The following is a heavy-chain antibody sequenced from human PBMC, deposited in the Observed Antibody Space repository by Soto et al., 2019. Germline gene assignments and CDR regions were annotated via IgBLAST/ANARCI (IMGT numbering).Heavy chain of an antibody. V-gene: IGHV3-9*01. CDR1: GFSFDDYA. J-gene: IGHJ4*02. Sequence: GGSLRLSCAASGFSFDDYAMHWVRLAPGKGPEWVSGISWNSGSIGYADSVKGRFTISRDNAKNYLYLQMNSLRVEDTALYYCAKDPEVDCEGGSCYQNWGQGTRVTVSS. CDR2: ISWNSGSI. D-gene: IGHD2-15*01. CDR3: AKDPEVDCEGGSCYQN.